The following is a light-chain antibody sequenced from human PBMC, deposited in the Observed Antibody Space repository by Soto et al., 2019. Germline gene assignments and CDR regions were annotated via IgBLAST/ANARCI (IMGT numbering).Light chain of an antibody. CDR3: QQYNNWPPRYT. CDR1: QSVTNN. J-gene: IGKJ2*01. V-gene: IGKV3D-15*01. CDR2: GVS. Sequence: ELVMTQSPATLSVPPGERATLSCRASQSVTNNLAWYQQKPGQPPKLVLYGVSTRAAGIPARFNGSGSGTEFTLTISSLQSEDFAVYYCQQYNNWPPRYTFGQGTKLEIK.